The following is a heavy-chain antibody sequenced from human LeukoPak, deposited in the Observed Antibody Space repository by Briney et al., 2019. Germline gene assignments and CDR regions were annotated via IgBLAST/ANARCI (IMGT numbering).Heavy chain of an antibody. J-gene: IGHJ6*02. D-gene: IGHD3-3*01. V-gene: IGHV3-23*01. Sequence: GGSLRLSCAASGFTFSAFGMNWVRQAPGKGLEWVSTITKSGDTTYYVDSVKGRFTISRDNSKNTLYLQMGSLRAEDTAKYYCTKDYCGRFCSAVWGQGTTVTVSS. CDR2: ITKSGDTT. CDR3: TKDYCGRFCSAV. CDR1: GFTFSAFG.